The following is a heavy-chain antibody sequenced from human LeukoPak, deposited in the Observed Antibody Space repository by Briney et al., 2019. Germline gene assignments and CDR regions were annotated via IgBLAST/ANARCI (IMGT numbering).Heavy chain of an antibody. Sequence: PSETLSLTCTVSGGSISSYYWSWIRQPPGKGLEWIGYIYYSGSTNYNPSLRSRVTISVDTSKNQFSLKLSSVTAADTAVYYCARHARSSSWPSYYFDYWGQGTLVTVSS. CDR1: GGSISSYY. J-gene: IGHJ4*02. V-gene: IGHV4-59*08. CDR2: IYYSGST. CDR3: ARHARSSSWPSYYFDY. D-gene: IGHD6-13*01.